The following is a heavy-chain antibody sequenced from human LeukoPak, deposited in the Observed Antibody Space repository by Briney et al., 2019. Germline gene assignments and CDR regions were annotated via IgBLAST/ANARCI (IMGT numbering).Heavy chain of an antibody. CDR3: ARDASVSSGWYWRSYYYYGMDV. J-gene: IGHJ6*02. CDR2: ISYDGSNK. V-gene: IGHV3-30-3*01. CDR1: GFTFSSYA. D-gene: IGHD6-19*01. Sequence: GRSLRLSCAASGFTFSSYAMHWVRQAPGKGLEWVAVISYDGSNKYYADSVKGRFTISRDNSKNMLYLQMNSLRAEDTAVYYCARDASVSSGWYWRSYYYYGMDVWGQGTTVTVSS.